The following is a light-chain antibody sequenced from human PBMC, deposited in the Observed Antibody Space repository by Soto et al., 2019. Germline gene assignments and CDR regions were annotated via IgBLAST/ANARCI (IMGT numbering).Light chain of an antibody. CDR3: QPYGSSPLT. Sequence: EMFLTESPGTLSLSPGERATVSFRASQGSGDTLAWYQQKPCQAPRVLIYGGFSRATGITDRLSGSGSGTEFTLAISRLEREDFAVLSCQPYGSSPLTFGGGTKVDIK. CDR1: QGSGDT. CDR2: GGF. J-gene: IGKJ4*01. V-gene: IGKV3-20*01.